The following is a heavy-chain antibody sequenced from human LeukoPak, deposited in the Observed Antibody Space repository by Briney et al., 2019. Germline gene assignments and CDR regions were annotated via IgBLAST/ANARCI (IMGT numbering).Heavy chain of an antibody. CDR3: ARQGRYFDWLLYD. CDR1: GGSFSGYY. Sequence: SETLSLTCAVYGGSFSGYYWSWIRQPPGKGLEWIGEINHSGSTNYNPSLKSRVTISVDTSKNQFSLKLSSVTAADTAVYYCARQGRYFDWLLYDWGQGTLVTVSS. D-gene: IGHD3-9*01. CDR2: INHSGST. J-gene: IGHJ4*02. V-gene: IGHV4-34*01.